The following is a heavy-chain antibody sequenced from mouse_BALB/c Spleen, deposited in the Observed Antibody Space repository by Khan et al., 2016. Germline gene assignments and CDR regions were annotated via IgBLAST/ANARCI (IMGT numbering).Heavy chain of an antibody. CDR2: ISYSGST. CDR3: ARTARIKY. CDR1: GYSITSGYG. J-gene: IGHJ2*01. Sequence: VQLKQSGPGLVKPSQSLSLTCTVTGYSITSGYGWNWIRQFPGNKLEWMGYISYSGSTNYNPSLKSRIHITRDISKTPFFLQFNSVTTEDTATYYCARTARIKYWGQGTTLTVSS. V-gene: IGHV3-2*02. D-gene: IGHD1-2*01.